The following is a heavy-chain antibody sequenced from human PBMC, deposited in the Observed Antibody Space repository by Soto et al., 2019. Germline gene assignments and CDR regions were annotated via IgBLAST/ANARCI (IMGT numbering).Heavy chain of an antibody. D-gene: IGHD2-21*01. CDR3: ATVHSGGALGAALGIDYYYGMDA. Sequence: PGGSLRLSCAASGFTFDDYAMHWVRQAPGKGLEWGSVISLNGGSIGYADSVKGRFTISRDNAKNSLYLQMNSLRAEDTPLYYVATVHSGGALGAALGIDYYYGMDAWGQGTTVTVSS. V-gene: IGHV3-9*01. CDR1: GFTFDDYA. J-gene: IGHJ6*02. CDR2: ISLNGGSI.